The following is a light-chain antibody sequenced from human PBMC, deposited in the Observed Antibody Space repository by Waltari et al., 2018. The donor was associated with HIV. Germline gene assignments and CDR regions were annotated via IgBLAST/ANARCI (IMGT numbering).Light chain of an antibody. V-gene: IGLV1-47*01. CDR1: SSNIGSNY. Sequence: QSVLTQPPSASGTPGQRVTISCSGSSSNIGSNYVYWYQQRPGTAPKLLIYRNNHRPPGVPDLFSGSKSVTSASLAISGLRSEDEADYYCATWDDSLSVVVFGGGTKLTVL. CDR3: ATWDDSLSVVV. CDR2: RNN. J-gene: IGLJ2*01.